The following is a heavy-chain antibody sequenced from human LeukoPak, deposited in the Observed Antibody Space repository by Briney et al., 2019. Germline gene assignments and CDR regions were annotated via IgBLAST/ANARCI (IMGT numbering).Heavy chain of an antibody. D-gene: IGHD3-10*01. V-gene: IGHV4-4*09. CDR1: GGSISSYY. CDR3: ARGLYGSKGIFDS. CDR2: IYTSGST. Sequence: SETLSLTCTVSGGSISSYYWSWIRQPPGKGLEWIGYIYTSGSTNYNPSLKSRVTISVDTSKNQFSLKLNPVTAADTAVYYCARGLYGSKGIFDSWGQGTLVTVSS. J-gene: IGHJ4*02.